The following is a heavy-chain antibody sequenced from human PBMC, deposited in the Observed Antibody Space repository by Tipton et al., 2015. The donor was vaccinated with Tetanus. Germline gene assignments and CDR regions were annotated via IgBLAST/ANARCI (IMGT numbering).Heavy chain of an antibody. V-gene: IGHV1-46*03. CDR3: VRAATSGMIRFDP. CDR1: GYTFTSYY. D-gene: IGHD6-13*01. Sequence: QLVQSGAEVKKPGASVKVSCKASGYTFTSYYVHWVRQAPGLGPEWMGVINPNSDNPGYAQRFRGRVTLTRDTSTSTVYMEVNSLTSEDTAVYYCVRAATSGMIRFDPWGQGTLVTVSS. CDR2: INPNSDNP. J-gene: IGHJ5*02.